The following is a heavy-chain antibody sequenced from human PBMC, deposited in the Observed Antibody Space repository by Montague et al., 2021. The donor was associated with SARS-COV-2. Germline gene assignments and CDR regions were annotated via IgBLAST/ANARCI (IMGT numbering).Heavy chain of an antibody. CDR1: GGSLSGYY. V-gene: IGHV4-34*12. CDR3: ARTFDVFKHDN. CDR2: IVHTGTT. J-gene: IGHJ4*02. D-gene: IGHD3-10*02. Sequence: SETLSLTCAVYGGSLSGYYWSWIRQFPGKGLEWIGEIVHTGTTKYNPSLESRVTMSIDTSKKQFSLNLTSMTAADTAVYYCARTFDVFKHDNWDQGTLVPVSS.